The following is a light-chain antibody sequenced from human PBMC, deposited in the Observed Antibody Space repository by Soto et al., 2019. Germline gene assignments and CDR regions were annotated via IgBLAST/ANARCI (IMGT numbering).Light chain of an antibody. CDR2: EGS. CDR1: SSDVGSYNL. V-gene: IGLV2-23*01. J-gene: IGLJ2*01. Sequence: QSVLTQPASVSGSPGQSITISCTGTSSDVGSYNLVSWYQQHPGKAPKLMIYEGSKRPSGVSNRFSGSKSGNTASLTISGLQAEDEADYYCCSYAGFLGVFGGGTKLTVL. CDR3: CSYAGFLGV.